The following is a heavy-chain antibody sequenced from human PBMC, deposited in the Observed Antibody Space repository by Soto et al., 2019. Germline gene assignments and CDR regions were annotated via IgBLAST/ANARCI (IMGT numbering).Heavy chain of an antibody. CDR2: VSGSGGST. D-gene: IGHD1-1*01. CDR1: GFTFSNYA. Sequence: EVQLLESGGGLVQPGGSLRLSCAASGFTFSNYAMTWVRQAPGKGLEWVSAVSGSGGSTYYADFVKGRFTISRDNXXNARYLQMNILRAGDKAVYYCAKAWKALQSYGMDVWGQGTTVTVSS. V-gene: IGHV3-23*01. J-gene: IGHJ6*02. CDR3: AKAWKALQSYGMDV.